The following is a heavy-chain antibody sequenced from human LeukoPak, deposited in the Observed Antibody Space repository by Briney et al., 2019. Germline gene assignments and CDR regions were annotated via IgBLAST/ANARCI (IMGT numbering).Heavy chain of an antibody. CDR3: ARLDPLIMITFGGDGMDV. V-gene: IGHV5-51*01. J-gene: IGHJ6*02. CDR2: IYPGDSDT. Sequence: GESLEISFKGSGYSFTSYWIGWVRPMPGRGLELMGIIYPGDSDTRHSPSFQGQVTISADKSISTAYLQWSSLKALDTVMYYCARLDPLIMITFGGDGMDVWGQGTTVTVSS. D-gene: IGHD3-16*01. CDR1: GYSFTSYW.